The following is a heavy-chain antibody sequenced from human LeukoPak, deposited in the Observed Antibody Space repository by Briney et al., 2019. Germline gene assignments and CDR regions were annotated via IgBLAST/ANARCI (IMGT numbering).Heavy chain of an antibody. CDR1: GFTFSTYA. CDR3: AIKARGDY. CDR2: ISGSGGST. J-gene: IGHJ4*02. Sequence: GGTLRLSCAASGFTFSTYAMSWVRQAPGKGLEWVSGISGSGGSTFYADSVKGRFTISRDNSKNTLYLQMNSLRAEDTAVYYCAIKARGDYWGQGTLVTVSS. D-gene: IGHD3-10*01. V-gene: IGHV3-23*01.